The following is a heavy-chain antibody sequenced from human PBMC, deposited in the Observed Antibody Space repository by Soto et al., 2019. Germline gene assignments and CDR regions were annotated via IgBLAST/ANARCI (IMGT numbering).Heavy chain of an antibody. V-gene: IGHV1-69*06. CDR2: IIPIFGTA. D-gene: IGHD6-19*01. CDR3: ARFPDTVAGHRNYYYYGMDV. CDR1: RCTFSSYA. J-gene: IGHJ6*02. Sequence: GAAVKVSFKASRCTFSSYASSWVRQAPGQVLDWMGGIIPIFGTANYAQKFQGRVTITADKSTSTAYMELSSLRSEDTAVYYCARFPDTVAGHRNYYYYGMDVWAQGTTVTVPS.